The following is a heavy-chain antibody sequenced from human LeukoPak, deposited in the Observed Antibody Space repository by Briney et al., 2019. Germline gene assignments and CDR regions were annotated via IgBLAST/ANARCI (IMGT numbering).Heavy chain of an antibody. D-gene: IGHD3-16*01. CDR1: GGSISSGGYY. CDR3: ARGGVGGIDY. J-gene: IGHJ4*02. Sequence: KASETLSLTCTVSGGSISSGGYYWSWIRQHPGKGLEWIGYIYYSGSTYYNPSLKSRVTIPVDTSKNQFSLKLSSVTAADTAVYYCARGGVGGIDYWGQGTLVTVSS. V-gene: IGHV4-31*03. CDR2: IYYSGST.